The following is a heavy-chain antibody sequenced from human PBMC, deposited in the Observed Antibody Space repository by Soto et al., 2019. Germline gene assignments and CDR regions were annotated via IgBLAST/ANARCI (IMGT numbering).Heavy chain of an antibody. D-gene: IGHD1-1*01. J-gene: IGHJ4*02. CDR1: GYTFDSYG. CDR2: ISTHTGNT. CDR3: VRDVSVSSGSFGSY. Sequence: QVPLVQSGAEVKKPGASVRVSCKASGYTFDSYGLNWVRQAPGQGLEWMGWISTHTGNTDYPQRFQGRVTMTTDKSTSTAFLDLRSLTSDDTAVYYCVRDVSVSSGSFGSYWGQGTLVSVSS. V-gene: IGHV1-18*01.